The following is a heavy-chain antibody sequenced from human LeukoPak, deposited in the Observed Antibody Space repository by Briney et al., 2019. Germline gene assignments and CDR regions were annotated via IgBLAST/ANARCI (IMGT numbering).Heavy chain of an antibody. CDR1: GFTFSNYG. V-gene: IGHV3-30*03. CDR2: IANDGRDK. Sequence: GGSLRLSCAASGFTFSNYGMHWVRQAPGKGLEFVAVIANDGRDKKYADSVKGRFTISRDNSKNTLYLQMNSLRAEDTAVYYCAISLHRDIAAAGVGTFDYWGQGTLVTVSS. J-gene: IGHJ4*02. D-gene: IGHD6-13*01. CDR3: AISLHRDIAAAGVGTFDY.